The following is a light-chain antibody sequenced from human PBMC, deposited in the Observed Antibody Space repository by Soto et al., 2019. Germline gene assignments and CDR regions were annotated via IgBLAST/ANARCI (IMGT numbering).Light chain of an antibody. CDR3: QSYDSSLSGYV. J-gene: IGLJ1*01. CDR1: SSNIGAGYD. Sequence: QSVLTQPPSVSGAPGQRVTISCTGSSSNIGAGYDVHWYQQLPGTAPKVLIYGNSNRPSGVPDRFSGSKSGTSASRAITGLQAEDEADYSCQSYDSSLSGYVFGTGTKLTVL. V-gene: IGLV1-40*01. CDR2: GNS.